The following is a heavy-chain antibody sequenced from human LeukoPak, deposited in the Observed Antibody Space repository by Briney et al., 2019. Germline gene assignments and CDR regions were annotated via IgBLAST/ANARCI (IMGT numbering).Heavy chain of an antibody. Sequence: ASVKVSCKASGYTFTGYYMHWVRQAPGQGLEWMGWINPNSGGTNYAQKFQGRVTMTRDTSISTAYMELSRLRSDDTAVYYCARCRAAGVYYFDYWGQGTLVTVSS. V-gene: IGHV1-2*02. J-gene: IGHJ4*02. CDR1: GYTFTGYY. CDR3: ARCRAAGVYYFDY. CDR2: INPNSGGT. D-gene: IGHD6-13*01.